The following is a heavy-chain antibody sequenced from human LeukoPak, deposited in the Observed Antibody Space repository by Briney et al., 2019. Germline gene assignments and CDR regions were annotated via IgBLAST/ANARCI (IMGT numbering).Heavy chain of an antibody. J-gene: IGHJ3*02. Sequence: GGSLRLSCVASGFTFSTYAVHWVRQAPGKGLEWVAVVSKDGNTKYYADSVKGRFTISRDNSKNTLYLQMNSLRAEDTSVYYCARGIQPPKYYGSGSDTFDIWGQGTMVTVSS. CDR3: ARGIQPPKYYGSGSDTFDI. CDR1: GFTFSTYA. CDR2: VSKDGNTK. V-gene: IGHV3-30*04. D-gene: IGHD3-10*01.